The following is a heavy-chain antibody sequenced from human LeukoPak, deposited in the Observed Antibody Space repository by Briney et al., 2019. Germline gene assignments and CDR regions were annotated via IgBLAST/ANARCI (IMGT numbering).Heavy chain of an antibody. CDR3: ARGGDYDYVWGSYRYTGSAFDI. V-gene: IGHV4-30-2*01. D-gene: IGHD3-16*02. CDR2: IYHSGST. J-gene: IGHJ3*02. Sequence: SETLSLTCAVSGGSISSGGYSWSWIRQPPGKGLEWIGYIYHSGSTYYNPSLKSRVTISVDRSKNQFSLKLSSVTAADTAVYYCARGGDYDYVWGSYRYTGSAFDIWGQGTMVTVSS. CDR1: GGSISSGGYS.